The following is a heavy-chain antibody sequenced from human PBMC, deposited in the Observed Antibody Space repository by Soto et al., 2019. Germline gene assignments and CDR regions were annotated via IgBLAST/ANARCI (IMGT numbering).Heavy chain of an antibody. V-gene: IGHV3-23*01. CDR2: ISEGGDLT. J-gene: IGHJ3*02. CDR3: ARRVIGSSRAFDI. Sequence: PVGSLRLSCAASGFAFSSHPMSWVRQAPEKGLEWVAGISEGGDLTYNADSVRGRFTISRDNSRNTLYLQMNSLRAEDTAVYYCARRVIGSSRAFDIWGQGTMVTVSS. D-gene: IGHD3-10*01. CDR1: GFAFSSHP.